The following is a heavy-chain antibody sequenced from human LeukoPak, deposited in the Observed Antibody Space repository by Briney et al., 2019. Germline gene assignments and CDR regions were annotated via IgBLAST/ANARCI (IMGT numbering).Heavy chain of an antibody. CDR2: ISTSGNDI. CDR1: GFIFSNYE. V-gene: IGHV3-48*03. Sequence: GGSLRLSCAASGFIFSNYEINWVRQAPGEGLEWVSYISTSGNDIYYADSVKGRFTISRDNAKNSLYLQLNSLRADDTAVYYCARGAQWVLDYWGQGTLVTVSS. J-gene: IGHJ4*02. CDR3: ARGAQWVLDY. D-gene: IGHD1-26*01.